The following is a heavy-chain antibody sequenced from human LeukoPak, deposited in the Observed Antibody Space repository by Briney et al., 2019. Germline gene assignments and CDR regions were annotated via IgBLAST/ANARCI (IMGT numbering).Heavy chain of an antibody. Sequence: GGSLRLSCAASGFTFSSDETNWVRQAPGKGLQWISYINTDGGSIYYADSVKGRFTISRDNAKNSLYLQMNSLRAEDTAVYYCARGYDSWDSWGQGTLVTVSS. V-gene: IGHV3-48*03. CDR1: GFTFSSDE. D-gene: IGHD3-16*01. CDR2: INTDGGSI. CDR3: ARGYDSWDS. J-gene: IGHJ4*02.